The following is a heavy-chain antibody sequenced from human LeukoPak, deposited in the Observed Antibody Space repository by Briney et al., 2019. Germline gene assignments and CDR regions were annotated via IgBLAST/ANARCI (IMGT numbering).Heavy chain of an antibody. CDR3: AKVGFPYSSGWYGYYFDY. V-gene: IGHV3-7*03. CDR1: GFTFSSYW. CDR2: IKQDGSEK. J-gene: IGHJ4*02. Sequence: GGSLRHSCAASGFTFSSYWMSWVRQAPGKGLEWVANIKQDGSEKYYVDSVKGRFTISRDNSKNTLYLQMNSLRAEDTAVYYCAKVGFPYSSGWYGYYFDYWGQGTLVTVSS. D-gene: IGHD6-19*01.